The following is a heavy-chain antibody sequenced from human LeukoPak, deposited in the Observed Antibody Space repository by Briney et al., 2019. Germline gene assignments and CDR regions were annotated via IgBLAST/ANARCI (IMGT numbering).Heavy chain of an antibody. Sequence: GGTLRLSCAASGFTFSSYDMWWVRQAPGKGLEWVSAISGSGGSTYYADSVKGRFTISRDNSKNTLYLQMNSLRAEDTAVYYCAKEGSDSYGRLYYWGQGTLVTVSS. D-gene: IGHD5-18*01. CDR2: ISGSGGST. CDR3: AKEGSDSYGRLYY. V-gene: IGHV3-23*01. CDR1: GFTFSSYD. J-gene: IGHJ4*02.